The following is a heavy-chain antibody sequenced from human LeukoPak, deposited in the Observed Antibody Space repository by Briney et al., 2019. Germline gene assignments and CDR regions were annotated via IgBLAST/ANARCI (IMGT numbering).Heavy chain of an antibody. D-gene: IGHD6-19*01. CDR1: GFTFSNYA. CDR3: AKGYRSGWFPWSDP. CDR2: IGGSGDST. J-gene: IGHJ5*02. V-gene: IGHV3-23*01. Sequence: PGGSLRLSCAASGFTFSNYAMSWARQAPGKGLEWVSGIGGSGDSTYYGDSVKGRFIISRDNSKNTLYLRMNSLRAEDTAVYYCAKGYRSGWFPWSDPWGQGTLVTVSS.